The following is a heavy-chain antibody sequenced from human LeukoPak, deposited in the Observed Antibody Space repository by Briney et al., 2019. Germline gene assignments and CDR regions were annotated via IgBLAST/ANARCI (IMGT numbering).Heavy chain of an antibody. Sequence: SETLSLTCTVSGGSISSGSYYWSWIRQPAGKGLEWIGRIHTSGSTNYNPSLKSRVTISVDTSKNQFSLKLSSVTAADTAVYYCAREWIQVYYFDYWGQGTLVTVSS. CDR3: AREWIQVYYFDY. D-gene: IGHD5-18*01. CDR1: GGSISSGSYY. CDR2: IHTSGST. J-gene: IGHJ4*02. V-gene: IGHV4-61*02.